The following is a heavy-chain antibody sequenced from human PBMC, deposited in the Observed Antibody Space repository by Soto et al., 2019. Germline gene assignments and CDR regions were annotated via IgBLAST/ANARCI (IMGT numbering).Heavy chain of an antibody. CDR2: IYYSGST. CDR1: GGSISSGGYY. CDR3: ARVTYYYYGMDV. J-gene: IGHJ6*02. Sequence: PSETLSLTCTVSGGSISSGGYYWSWIRQHPGKGLEWIGYIYYSGSTYYNPSLKSRVTISVDTSKNQFSLKLSSVTAADTAVYYCARVTYYYYGMDVCGQGTTVTVSS. V-gene: IGHV4-31*03.